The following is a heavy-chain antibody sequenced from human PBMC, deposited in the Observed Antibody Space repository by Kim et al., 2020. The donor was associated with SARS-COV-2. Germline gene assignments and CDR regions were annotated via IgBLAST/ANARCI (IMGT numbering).Heavy chain of an antibody. CDR3: ARGGVELRLTADFDY. Sequence: ASVKVSCKASGYTFTSYGISWVRQAPGQGLEWMGWINAYNDNTNYVQKLQGRVTMTTDTSTSTAYMELRSLSSDDTAMYYCARGGVELRLTADFDYWGQGTLVTVSS. CDR2: INAYNDNT. J-gene: IGHJ4*02. V-gene: IGHV1-18*01. D-gene: IGHD1-7*01. CDR1: GYTFTSYG.